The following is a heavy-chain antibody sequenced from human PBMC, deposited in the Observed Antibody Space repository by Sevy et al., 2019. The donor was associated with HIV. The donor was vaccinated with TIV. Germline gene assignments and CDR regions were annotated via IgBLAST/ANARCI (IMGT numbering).Heavy chain of an antibody. D-gene: IGHD5-12*01. CDR1: GFTLNKAW. V-gene: IGHV3-15*07. Sequence: GSLRLSCAASGFTLNKAWRNWVRQAPGRGLEWVGRIKSETDGGTTDYAEPVKGRFSISRDDSKNTLYLQMNSLKIEDTAVYYCSMEDGYNYFDYWGQGALVTVSS. CDR3: SMEDGYNYFDY. CDR2: IKSETDGGTT. J-gene: IGHJ4*02.